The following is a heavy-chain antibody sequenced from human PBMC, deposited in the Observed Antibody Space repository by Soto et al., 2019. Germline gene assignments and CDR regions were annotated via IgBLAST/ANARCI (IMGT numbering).Heavy chain of an antibody. CDR1: GYSFTSYW. D-gene: IGHD6-6*01. Sequence: GESLKISCKVSGYSFTSYWICWVRQMPGKGLEWMGIIYPGDSDTRYSPSFQGQVTISADKSISTAYLQWSSLKASDTAMYYCARHRRQLVKYYYYGMDVWGQGTTVTVSS. V-gene: IGHV5-51*01. J-gene: IGHJ6*02. CDR2: IYPGDSDT. CDR3: ARHRRQLVKYYYYGMDV.